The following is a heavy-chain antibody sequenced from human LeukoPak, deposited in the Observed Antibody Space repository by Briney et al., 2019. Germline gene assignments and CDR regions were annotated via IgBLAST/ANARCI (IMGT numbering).Heavy chain of an antibody. CDR3: ARHKIVGATSGDWFDP. D-gene: IGHD1-26*01. J-gene: IGHJ5*02. CDR1: GGSISSSSYY. V-gene: IGHV4-39*01. CDR2: IYYSGST. Sequence: SETLSLTCTVSGGSISSSSYYWGWIRQPPGKGLEWIGSIYYSGSTYYNPSLKSRVTISVDTSKNQFSLKLSSVTAADTAVYYCARHKIVGATSGDWFDPWGQGTLVTVSS.